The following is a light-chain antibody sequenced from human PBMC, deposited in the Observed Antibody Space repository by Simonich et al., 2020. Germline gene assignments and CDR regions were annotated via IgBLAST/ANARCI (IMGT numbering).Light chain of an antibody. Sequence: DIVMTQTPLSLSVTPGQPASISCKSSQILLHSDGKTYLYWYLQKPGQSPQLLIYEVSNRFPGVPDRFSGSGSGTDFTLKISRVEAEDVGVYYCMQSIQLPRTFGQGTKVEIK. CDR2: EVS. V-gene: IGKV2D-29*02. J-gene: IGKJ1*01. CDR3: MQSIQLPRT. CDR1: QILLHSDGKTY.